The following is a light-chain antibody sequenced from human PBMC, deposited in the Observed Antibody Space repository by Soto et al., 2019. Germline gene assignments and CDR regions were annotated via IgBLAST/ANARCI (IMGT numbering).Light chain of an antibody. J-gene: IGKJ1*01. V-gene: IGKV3-15*01. Sequence: EIGMTQSPATLSVSPGERATLTCWASQSVSSKLAWYQQKPCQAPRVLIYGASTRATGIPARFSGSGSGTEFTLTITGLQSEDFAVYFCHHDNDWPPTWTFGQGTKVEMK. CDR1: QSVSSK. CDR3: HHDNDWPPTWT. CDR2: GAS.